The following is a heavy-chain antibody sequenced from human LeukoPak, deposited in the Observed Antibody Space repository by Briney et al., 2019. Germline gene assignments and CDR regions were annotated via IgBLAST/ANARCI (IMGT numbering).Heavy chain of an antibody. V-gene: IGHV3-30*02. Sequence: PGGSLRLSCAASGFTFSSYGMHWVRLAPGTGLEGVAFIRYDGSNKYYADSVKGRFTISRVNSKNTLYLQMNSLRAEDTAVYYCAKEESSSSRADCYYYYMDVWGKGTTVTLSS. D-gene: IGHD6-6*01. CDR3: AKEESSSSRADCYYYYMDV. CDR1: GFTFSSYG. CDR2: IRYDGSNK. J-gene: IGHJ6*03.